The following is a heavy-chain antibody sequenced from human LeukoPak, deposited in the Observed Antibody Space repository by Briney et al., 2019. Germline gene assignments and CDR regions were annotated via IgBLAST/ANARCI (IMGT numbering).Heavy chain of an antibody. CDR3: ARAGIVVLPAASDY. J-gene: IGHJ4*02. D-gene: IGHD2-2*01. CDR2: ISSSGSTL. Sequence: PGGSLRLSCAASGFTFSDYYMSWNRQAPGKGLEWVSYISSSGSTLYYADSVKGRFTISRDNAKNSLYLQMNSLRAEDTAVYYCARAGIVVLPAASDYWGQGTLVTVSS. CDR1: GFTFSDYY. V-gene: IGHV3-11*01.